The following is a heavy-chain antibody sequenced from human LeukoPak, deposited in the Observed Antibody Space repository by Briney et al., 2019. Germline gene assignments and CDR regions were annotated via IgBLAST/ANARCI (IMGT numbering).Heavy chain of an antibody. D-gene: IGHD2/OR15-2a*01. CDR3: ARHGDQYPEEDYFDY. CDR1: GGSINNYY. CDR2: IYYSGSP. V-gene: IGHV4-59*08. J-gene: IGHJ4*02. Sequence: SETLSLTCTVSGGSINNYYWTWIRQPPGKGLEWIGYIYYSGSPNYNPSLKSRATISVDRSNNQFSLKLKSVTAADTAVYYCARHGDQYPEEDYFDYWGQGTLITVSS.